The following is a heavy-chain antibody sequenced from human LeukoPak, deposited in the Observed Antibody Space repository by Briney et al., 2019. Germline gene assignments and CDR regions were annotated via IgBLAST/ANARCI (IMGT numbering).Heavy chain of an antibody. CDR2: INWAGTNT. CDR3: VKDVSSNWYSFDH. V-gene: IGHV3-20*04. CDR1: GGTIGDYG. J-gene: IGHJ4*02. D-gene: IGHD1-1*01. Sequence: PGGSLRLSCAASGGTIGDYGMSWVRQAPGKGLEWVSGINWAGTNTFYAESVKGRFTISRDTAENSLSLQMNSLRDDDTAFYYCVKDVSSNWYSFDHWGQGTLVTVSS.